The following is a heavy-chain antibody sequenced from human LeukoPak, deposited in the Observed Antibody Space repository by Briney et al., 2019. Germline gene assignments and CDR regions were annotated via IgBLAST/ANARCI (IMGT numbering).Heavy chain of an antibody. CDR3: AKYAHYYPDSSAAYFDS. CDR2: ISGGSGST. V-gene: IGHV3-23*01. Sequence: GGSLRLSCAASGFTFNSYAMSWVRQAPGKGLECVSDISGGSGSTYYADSVRGRFSISRDNSKNMLYLQVNSLRAEDTAVYYCAKYAHYYPDSSAAYFDSWGQGTLVTVSS. CDR1: GFTFNSYA. D-gene: IGHD3-22*01. J-gene: IGHJ4*02.